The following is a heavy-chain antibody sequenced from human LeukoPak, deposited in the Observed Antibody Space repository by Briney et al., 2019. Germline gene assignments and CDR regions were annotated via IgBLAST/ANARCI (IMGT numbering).Heavy chain of an antibody. CDR1: GFSFSAYW. CDR2: INPAGTET. Sequence: GGSLKLSCAASGFSFSAYWMTWVRQAPGTGLEWVANINPAGTETYYVDPVKGRFTISRDNAKNLLYLQMNSLRAEDTAVYYCARFGYVAAVDLWGQGTLVTVSS. D-gene: IGHD2-15*01. J-gene: IGHJ4*02. CDR3: ARFGYVAAVDL. V-gene: IGHV3-7*01.